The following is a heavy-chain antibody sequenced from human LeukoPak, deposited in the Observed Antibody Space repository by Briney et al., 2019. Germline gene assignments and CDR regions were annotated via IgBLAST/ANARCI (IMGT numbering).Heavy chain of an antibody. J-gene: IGHJ4*02. CDR1: GFTFSSYS. V-gene: IGHV3-21*01. CDR3: ARAPVNYDSSGYYNYFDY. D-gene: IGHD3-22*01. CDR2: ISSSSSYI. Sequence: RGSLRLSCAPSGFTFSSYSMNWGRQAPGKELEWGSSISSSSSYIYYADSAKGRFTISRANAKNSLYLQMNSLRAEDTAVYYCARAPVNYDSSGYYNYFDYWGEGTLVTASS.